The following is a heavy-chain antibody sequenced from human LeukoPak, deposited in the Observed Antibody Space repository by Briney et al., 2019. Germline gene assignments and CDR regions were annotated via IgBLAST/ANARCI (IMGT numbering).Heavy chain of an antibody. J-gene: IGHJ4*02. V-gene: IGHV3-53*01. CDR1: GFAVGRNY. Sequence: PGGSLRLSCVASGFAVGRNYMSWVRQAPGKGLEWVSVIYSGGSTYYADSVKGRFTISRDNSKNTLYLQMNSLRAEDTAVYYCAKGSTSNGFDYWGQGTLVTVSS. CDR2: IYSGGST. CDR3: AKGSTSNGFDY. D-gene: IGHD2-2*01.